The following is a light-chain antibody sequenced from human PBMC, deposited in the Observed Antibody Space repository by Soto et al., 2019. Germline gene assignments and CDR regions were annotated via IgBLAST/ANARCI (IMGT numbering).Light chain of an antibody. Sequence: EIVLTQSPATLSLSPGERATLSCRASQSVSSYLAWYQQKPGQAPRLLLYYASNRATGIPARFSGSRAGTAFIPTIISLVPEDVAGYYCQMRAKRLLTFGGGTKVDIK. CDR2: YAS. CDR3: QMRAKRLLT. CDR1: QSVSSY. J-gene: IGKJ4*01. V-gene: IGKV3-11*01.